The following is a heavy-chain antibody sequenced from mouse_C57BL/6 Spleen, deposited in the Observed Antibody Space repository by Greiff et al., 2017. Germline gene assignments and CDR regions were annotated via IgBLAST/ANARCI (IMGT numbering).Heavy chain of an antibody. CDR3: ARYSSGHLSWFAY. V-gene: IGHV1-76*01. CDR1: GYTFTDYY. Sequence: QVQLQQSGAELVRPGASVKLSCKASGYTFTDYYINWVKQRPGQGLEWIARIYPGSGNTYYNEKFQGKATLTAEKSSSTAYMQLSSLTSEDSAVYFCARYSSGHLSWFAYWGQGTLVTVSA. D-gene: IGHD3-2*02. J-gene: IGHJ3*01. CDR2: IYPGSGNT.